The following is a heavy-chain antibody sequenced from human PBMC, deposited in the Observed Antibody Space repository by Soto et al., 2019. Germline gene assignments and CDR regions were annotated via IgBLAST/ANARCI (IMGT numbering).Heavy chain of an antibody. J-gene: IGHJ2*01. V-gene: IGHV2-5*02. D-gene: IGHD3-10*01. CDR2: IYWDDDK. Sequence: KESGPTLVKPTQTLTLTCTFSGFSFSTSQVGVGWIRQTPGKAPEWLALIYWDDDKRYSQSLKSRLTITKDTSKNQVVLTMNSMDPVDTGIYYCAHDRGVSWSWYFDIWGRGTLVTVSS. CDR1: GFSFSTSQVG. CDR3: AHDRGVSWSWYFDI.